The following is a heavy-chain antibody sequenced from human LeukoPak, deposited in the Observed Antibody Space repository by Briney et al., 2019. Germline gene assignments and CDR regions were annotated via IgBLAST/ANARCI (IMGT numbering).Heavy chain of an antibody. V-gene: IGHV4-4*07. D-gene: IGHD3-3*01. J-gene: IGHJ6*03. Sequence: ASETLSLTCTVPGGSISSYYWSWIRQPAGKGLEWIGRIYTSGSTNYNPSLKSRVTMSVDTSKNQFSLKLSSVTAADTAVYYCARGGGSDFWSGYYPKTLLPPYYYYYMDVWGKGTTVTVSS. CDR2: IYTSGST. CDR3: ARGGGSDFWSGYYPKTLLPPYYYYYMDV. CDR1: GGSISSYY.